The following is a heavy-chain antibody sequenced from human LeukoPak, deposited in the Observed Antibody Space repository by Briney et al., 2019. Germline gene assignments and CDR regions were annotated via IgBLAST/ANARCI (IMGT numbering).Heavy chain of an antibody. CDR3: ARDPALGGATGGNWFDP. V-gene: IGHV1-46*01. Sequence: GASVKVSCKASGYTFTSYYMHWVRQAPGQGLEWMGIINPSGGSTSYAQKFQGRVTMTRDTSTSTVYMELSSLRSEDTAVYYCARDPALGGATGGNWFDPWGQGTLVTVSS. CDR2: INPSGGST. CDR1: GYTFTSYY. D-gene: IGHD1-26*01. J-gene: IGHJ5*02.